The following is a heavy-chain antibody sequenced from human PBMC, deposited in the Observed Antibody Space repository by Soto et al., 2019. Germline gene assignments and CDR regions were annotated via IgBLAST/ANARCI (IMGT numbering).Heavy chain of an antibody. J-gene: IGHJ6*02. D-gene: IGHD3-3*01. CDR3: AKDVSMSNDDFWSGYYTGYGMDV. V-gene: IGHV3-23*01. Sequence: GGSLRLSCAASGFTFSSYAMSWVRQAPGKGLEWVSAISGSGGSTYYADSVKGRFTISRDNSKNTLYLQMNSLRAEDTAVYYCAKDVSMSNDDFWSGYYTGYGMDVWDQGTTVTVSS. CDR1: GFTFSSYA. CDR2: ISGSGGST.